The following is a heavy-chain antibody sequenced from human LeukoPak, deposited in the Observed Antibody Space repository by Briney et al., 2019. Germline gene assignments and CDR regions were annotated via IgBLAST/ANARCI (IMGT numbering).Heavy chain of an antibody. CDR2: IHYTGTA. CDR1: GDSIIINDHY. Sequence: SETLSLTCTVSGDSIIINDHYWAWIRQPPGEGLEWIGSIHYTGTAYYNPSLKNRVTMSVDTSKNQFSLKLSSVTAADTAVYYCARALQPDHASPFDPWGQGTLVTVSS. V-gene: IGHV4-39*07. J-gene: IGHJ5*02. D-gene: IGHD1-14*01. CDR3: ARALQPDHASPFDP.